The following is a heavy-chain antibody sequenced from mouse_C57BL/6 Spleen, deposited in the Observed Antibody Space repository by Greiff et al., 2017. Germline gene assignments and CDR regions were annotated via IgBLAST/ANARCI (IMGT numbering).Heavy chain of an antibody. D-gene: IGHD1-1*01. CDR3: ARVGYGSSYEDFDY. J-gene: IGHJ2*01. Sequence: QVQLQQPGAELVRPGTSVKLSCKASGYTFTSYWMHWVKQRPGQGLEWIGVIDPSDSYTNYNQKFKGKATLTVDTSSSTAYMQLSSLTSEDSAVYYCARVGYGSSYEDFDYWGQGTTLTVSS. V-gene: IGHV1-59*01. CDR2: IDPSDSYT. CDR1: GYTFTSYW.